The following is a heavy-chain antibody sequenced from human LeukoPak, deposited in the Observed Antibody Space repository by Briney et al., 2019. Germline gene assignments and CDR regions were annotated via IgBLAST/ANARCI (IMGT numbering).Heavy chain of an antibody. D-gene: IGHD4-17*01. CDR3: ARAGQYGDYGNYYYYGMDV. Sequence: ASVKVSCKASGYTFTSYYMHWVRQAPGQGLEWMGIINPSGGSTSYAQKFQGRVTMTRDTSTSTVYMELSSLRSEDTAVYYCARAGQYGDYGNYYYYGMDVWGQGTTVTVSS. V-gene: IGHV1-46*01. J-gene: IGHJ6*02. CDR2: INPSGGST. CDR1: GYTFTSYY.